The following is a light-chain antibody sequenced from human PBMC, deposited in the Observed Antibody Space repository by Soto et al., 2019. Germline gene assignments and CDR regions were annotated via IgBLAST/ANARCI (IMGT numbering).Light chain of an antibody. Sequence: EIVLTQSPATLSLSPGERATLSCRASQSVSSSYLAWYQQKPGQAPRLLIYGASTRATGIPDRFSGSGSGTEFTLTISSLQPEDFATYYCQQLNSYPLTFGGGTKVDIK. CDR1: QSVSSSY. J-gene: IGKJ4*01. CDR3: QQLNSYPLT. CDR2: GAS. V-gene: IGKV3D-7*01.